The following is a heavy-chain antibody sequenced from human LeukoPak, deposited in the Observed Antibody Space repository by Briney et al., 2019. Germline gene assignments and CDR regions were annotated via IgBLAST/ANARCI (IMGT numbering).Heavy chain of an antibody. CDR1: GFTFSSYV. V-gene: IGHV3-33*01. CDR3: ARDTLSLVAAAGTVDY. CDR2: IWYDGSNK. D-gene: IGHD6-13*01. Sequence: GGSLRLSCAASGFTFSSYVMHWVRQAPGKGLEWVAVIWYDGSNKYYADSAKGRFTISRDNSKNTLYLQMNSLRAEDTAVYYCARDTLSLVAAAGTVDYWGQGTLVTVSS. J-gene: IGHJ4*02.